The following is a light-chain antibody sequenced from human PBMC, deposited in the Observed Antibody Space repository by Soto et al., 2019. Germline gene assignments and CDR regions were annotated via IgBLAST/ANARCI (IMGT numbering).Light chain of an antibody. J-gene: IGLJ1*01. V-gene: IGLV1-47*01. CDR2: RNN. CDR1: GSNIGSNY. Sequence: QSVLTQPPSASGTPGQRVTISCSGSGSNIGSNYVYWYQQLPGTAPKLLIYRNNQRPSGVPDRFSGSKSGTSASLAISGLRSEDESDYYCAAWDVSLSGYVFGTGTKLTVL. CDR3: AAWDVSLSGYV.